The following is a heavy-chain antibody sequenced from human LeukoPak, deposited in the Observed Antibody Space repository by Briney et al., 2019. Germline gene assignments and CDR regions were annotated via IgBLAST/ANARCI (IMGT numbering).Heavy chain of an antibody. V-gene: IGHV3-74*01. D-gene: IGHD2-2*01. CDR3: ARFGCSSTSCYANFDY. CDR1: GFTFSSYW. CDR2: INSDGSST. J-gene: IGHJ4*02. Sequence: GGSLRLSCAASGFTFSSYWMHWVRQAPGKGLAWVSRINSDGSSTSYADSVKGRFTISRDNAKNTLYLQMNSLRAEDTAVYYCARFGCSSTSCYANFDYWGQGTLVTVSS.